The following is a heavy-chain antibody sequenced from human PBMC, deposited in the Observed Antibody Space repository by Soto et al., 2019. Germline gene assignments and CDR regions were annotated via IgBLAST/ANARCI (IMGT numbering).Heavy chain of an antibody. J-gene: IGHJ6*03. V-gene: IGHV3-23*01. CDR2: ISGSGGST. Sequence: GGSLRLTCAASGFTFSSYAMSWVRQAPGKGLEWVSAISGSGGSTYYADSVKGRFTISRDNSKNTLYLQMNSLRAEDTAVYYCAKAEVSSGWYLDYYYMDVWGKGTTVTVSS. CDR3: AKAEVSSGWYLDYYYMDV. D-gene: IGHD6-19*01. CDR1: GFTFSSYA.